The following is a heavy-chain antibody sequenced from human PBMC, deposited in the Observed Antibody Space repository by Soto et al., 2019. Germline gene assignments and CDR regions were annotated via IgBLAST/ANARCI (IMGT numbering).Heavy chain of an antibody. D-gene: IGHD3-10*01. CDR1: GGTFSSYA. Sequence: SVKVSCKASGGTFSSYAISWVRQAPGQGLEWRGGIIPIFGTANYAQKFQGRVTITADESTSTAYMELSSLRSEDTAVYYCASPRNPELLWFGGPFDYWGQGTLVTVSS. V-gene: IGHV1-69*13. CDR3: ASPRNPELLWFGGPFDY. CDR2: IIPIFGTA. J-gene: IGHJ4*02.